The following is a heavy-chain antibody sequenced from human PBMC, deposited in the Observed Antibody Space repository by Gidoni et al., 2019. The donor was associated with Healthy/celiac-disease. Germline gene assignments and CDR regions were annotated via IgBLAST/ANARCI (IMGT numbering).Heavy chain of an antibody. D-gene: IGHD4-17*01. Sequence: QVQLVESGGGVVQPGRSLRLSCAASGFTFSSYAMHWVRQAPGKGLEWVAVISYDGSNKYYADSVKGRFTISRDNSKNTLYLQMNSLRAEDTAVYYCARATVTSYFDYWGQGTLVTVSS. J-gene: IGHJ4*02. CDR3: ARATVTSYFDY. V-gene: IGHV3-30*01. CDR1: GFTFSSYA. CDR2: ISYDGSNK.